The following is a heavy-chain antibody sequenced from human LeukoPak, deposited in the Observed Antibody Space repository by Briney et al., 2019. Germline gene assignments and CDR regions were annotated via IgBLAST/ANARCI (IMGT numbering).Heavy chain of an antibody. CDR3: ARDAFDL. J-gene: IGHJ2*01. Sequence: GGSLRLSCAASGFTFSSYEMNWVRQAPGKGLEWVSYISNSGGSIYYADSVKGRFTISRDNAKNSLYLQMNSLRAEDTAVYYCARDAFDLWGRGTLVTVSS. V-gene: IGHV3-48*03. CDR1: GFTFSSYE. CDR2: ISNSGGSI.